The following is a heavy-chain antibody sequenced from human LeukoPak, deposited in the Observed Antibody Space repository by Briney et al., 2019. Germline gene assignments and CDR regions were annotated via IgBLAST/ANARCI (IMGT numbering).Heavy chain of an antibody. D-gene: IGHD5-18*01. CDR3: ARDTPVIQLWSNIYYMDV. CDR1: GGSISSYY. Sequence: SETLSLTCTVSGGSISSYYWSWIRQPPGKGLEWIGYIYYSGSTYYNPSLKSRVTISVDTSKNQFSLKLSSVTAADTAVYYCARDTPVIQLWSNIYYMDVWGKGTTVTVSS. J-gene: IGHJ6*03. V-gene: IGHV4-59*12. CDR2: IYYSGST.